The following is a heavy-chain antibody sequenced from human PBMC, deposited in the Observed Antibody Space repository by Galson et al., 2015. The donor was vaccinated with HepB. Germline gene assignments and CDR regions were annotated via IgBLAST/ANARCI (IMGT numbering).Heavy chain of an antibody. D-gene: IGHD1-26*01. V-gene: IGHV3-30*04. CDR1: AFTFSSYA. CDR3: ARATIGPFDY. CDR2: ISDDGSNK. J-gene: IGHJ4*02. Sequence: FLGDYCPASAFTFSSYAMRCVRQAPGEGLECVGVISDDGSNKYYADSVKGRFTISRDNSKNTLYLQMNSLRAEDTAVYYCARATIGPFDYWGQGTLVTVSS.